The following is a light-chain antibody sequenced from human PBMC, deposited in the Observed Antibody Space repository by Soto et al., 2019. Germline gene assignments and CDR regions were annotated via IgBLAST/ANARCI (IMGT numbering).Light chain of an antibody. J-gene: IGKJ2*01. CDR1: QDISNY. V-gene: IGKV1-33*01. CDR3: QQYDNLPRT. Sequence: DIQMTQSPSSLSASVEDRVTITCQASQDISNYLNWYQQKPRKAPKLLIYDASNLETGVPSRFSGSGSGTDFTFTISSLQPEDIATYYCQQYDNLPRTFGQGTKLEIK. CDR2: DAS.